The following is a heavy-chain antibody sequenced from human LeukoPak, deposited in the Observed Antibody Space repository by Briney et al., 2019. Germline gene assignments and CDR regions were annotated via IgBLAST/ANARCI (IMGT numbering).Heavy chain of an antibody. CDR3: AKPRLLSKLGTLFDY. J-gene: IGHJ4*02. D-gene: IGHD1-1*01. V-gene: IGHV3-23*01. CDR2: ISGSGGST. Sequence: QTGGSLRLSCAASGFTFSSYAMGWVRQAPGKGLEWVSAISGSGGSTYYADSVKGRFTISRDNSKNTLYLQMNSLRAEDTAVYYCAKPRLLSKLGTLFDYWGQGTLVTVSS. CDR1: GFTFSSYA.